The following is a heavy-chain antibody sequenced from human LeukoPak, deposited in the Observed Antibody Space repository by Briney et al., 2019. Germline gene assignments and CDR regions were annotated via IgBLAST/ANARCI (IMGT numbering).Heavy chain of an antibody. J-gene: IGHJ5*02. CDR3: ARSPAAAGTADWFDP. V-gene: IGHV4-34*01. D-gene: IGHD6-13*01. Sequence: SETLSRTCAVYGGSFSGYYWSWIRQPPGKGLEWIGEINHSGSTNYNPSLKSRVTISVDTSKNQFSLKLSSVTAADTAVYYCARSPAAAGTADWFDPWGQGTLVTVPS. CDR1: GGSFSGYY. CDR2: INHSGST.